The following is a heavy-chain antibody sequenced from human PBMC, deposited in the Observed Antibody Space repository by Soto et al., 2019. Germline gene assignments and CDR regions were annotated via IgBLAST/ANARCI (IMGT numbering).Heavy chain of an antibody. D-gene: IGHD3-22*01. J-gene: IGHJ4*02. Sequence: GASVKVSCKASGGTFSSYAISWVRQAPGQGLEWMGWINAGNANTKYSQKFQGRVTITRYTSASTAYMELSSLRSADTAVYYCARESWPVAYYYDSGFYYYFDYGGRGTLVTVCS. CDR3: ARESWPVAYYYDSGFYYYFDY. CDR2: INAGNANT. CDR1: GGTFSSYA. V-gene: IGHV1-3*01.